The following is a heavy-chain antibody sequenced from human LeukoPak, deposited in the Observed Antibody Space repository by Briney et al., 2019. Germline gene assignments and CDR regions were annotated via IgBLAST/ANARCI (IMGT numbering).Heavy chain of an antibody. J-gene: IGHJ4*02. D-gene: IGHD2-21*02. V-gene: IGHV3-21*01. CDR3: ARAPYCGGDCYLYYFDY. Sequence: GGSLRLSCAASGFTFTTYTMNWIRQAPGEGLEWLSSINSVSSSIYYADSVKGRFTISRDNAKNSLYLHMNSLRAEDTAVYYRARAPYCGGDCYLYYFDYWGQGTLVTVSS. CDR1: GFTFTTYT. CDR2: INSVSSSI.